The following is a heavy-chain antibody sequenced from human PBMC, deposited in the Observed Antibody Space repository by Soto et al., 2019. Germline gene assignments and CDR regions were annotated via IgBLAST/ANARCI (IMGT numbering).Heavy chain of an antibody. Sequence: PSETLSLTCTVSGGSVSNGDYYWSWIRQPPGKGLEWIGYIFYSGSAHYNPSLKSRVTISIDTSKSQFSLKLSSVTAADTAVYYCARVCNWNVGLRGHYQRDGRDVGGRGTTVTVSS. V-gene: IGHV4-30-4*01. CDR3: ARVCNWNVGLRGHYQRDGRDV. CDR1: GGSVSNGDYY. CDR2: IFYSGSA. J-gene: IGHJ6*02. D-gene: IGHD1-20*01.